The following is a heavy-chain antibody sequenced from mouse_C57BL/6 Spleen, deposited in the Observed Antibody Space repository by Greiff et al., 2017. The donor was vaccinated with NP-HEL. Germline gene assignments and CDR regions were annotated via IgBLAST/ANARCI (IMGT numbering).Heavy chain of an antibody. CDR2: IDPSDSYT. V-gene: IGHV1-50*01. CDR1: GYTFTSYW. CDR3: GLYYFDY. Sequence: VQLQQPGAELVKPGASVKLSCKASGYTFTSYWMQWVKQRPGQGLEWIGEIDPSDSYTNYNQKFKGKATLTVDTSSSTAYMQLSSLTSEDSAVYYCGLYYFDYWGQGTTLTVSS. J-gene: IGHJ2*01.